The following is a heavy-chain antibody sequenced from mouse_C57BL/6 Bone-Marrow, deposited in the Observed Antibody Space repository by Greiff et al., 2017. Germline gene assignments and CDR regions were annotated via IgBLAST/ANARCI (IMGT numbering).Heavy chain of an antibody. CDR1: GYAFTNYL. CDR2: INPGSGGT. Sequence: QVQLKQSGAELVRPGTSVKVSCKASGYAFTNYLIEWVKQRPGQGLEWIGMINPGSGGTNYNEKFKGKATLTADKSSSTAYMQLSSLTSEDSAVYFFARKIRRINTVVGDDAMDYWGQGTSVTVSS. CDR3: ARKIRRINTVVGDDAMDY. V-gene: IGHV1-54*01. J-gene: IGHJ4*01. D-gene: IGHD1-1*01.